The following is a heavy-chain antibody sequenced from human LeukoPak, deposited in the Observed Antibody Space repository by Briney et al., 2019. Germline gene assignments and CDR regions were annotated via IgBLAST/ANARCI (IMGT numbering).Heavy chain of an antibody. D-gene: IGHD3-10*01. CDR1: GFTFSSYW. V-gene: IGHV3-74*01. Sequence: PGGSLRLSCAASGFTFSSYWMHWVRQAPGKGLVWVSRINSDGSSTIYADSVKGRFTISRDNAKNTLYLQMNSLRAEDTAVYYCARDRRITMVRGVSSAPDYWGQGTLVTVSS. J-gene: IGHJ4*02. CDR2: INSDGSST. CDR3: ARDRRITMVRGVSSAPDY.